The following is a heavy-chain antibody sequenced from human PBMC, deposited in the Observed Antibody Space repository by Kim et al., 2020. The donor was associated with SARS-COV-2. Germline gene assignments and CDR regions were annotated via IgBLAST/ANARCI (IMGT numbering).Heavy chain of an antibody. Sequence: SETLSLTCTVSGASISSRSYNWGWVRQPPGKGLEWIGTIYYTGSTYYKPSLKSRVTLSVDTSKNHFSLKSNSVTAADTAVYYCTRWYSSAADYWGQGTLVTVSS. V-gene: IGHV4-39*01. CDR3: TRWYSSAADY. J-gene: IGHJ4*02. D-gene: IGHD6-19*01. CDR2: IYYTGST. CDR1: GASISSRSYN.